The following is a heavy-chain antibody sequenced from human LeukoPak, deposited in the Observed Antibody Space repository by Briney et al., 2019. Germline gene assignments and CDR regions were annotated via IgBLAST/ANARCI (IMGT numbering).Heavy chain of an antibody. CDR2: IADSSTPI. D-gene: IGHD3-10*01. CDR3: AREPPGTYGFDI. CDR1: EFTFSNYN. J-gene: IGHJ3*02. Sequence: GGSLRLSCAASEFTFSNYNMNWVRQAPGKGLEWVSYIADSSTPIYYAGSVKGRFTISRDNAKNSLYLQMNGLRAEDTAVYYCAREPPGTYGFDIWGQGTMVTVSS. V-gene: IGHV3-48*01.